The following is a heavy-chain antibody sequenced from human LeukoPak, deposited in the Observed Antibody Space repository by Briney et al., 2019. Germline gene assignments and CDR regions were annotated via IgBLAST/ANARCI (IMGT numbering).Heavy chain of an antibody. V-gene: IGHV3-30*02. CDR3: AKDLRQWEPPGPFDI. CDR2: IRYDGSNK. Sequence: GGSLRLSCAASGFTFSSYGMHWVRQAPGKGLEWVAFIRYDGSNKYYADSVKGRFTISRDNSKNTLYLQMNSLRAEDTAVYYCAKDLRQWEPPGPFDIWGQGTMVTVSS. J-gene: IGHJ3*02. D-gene: IGHD1-26*01. CDR1: GFTFSSYG.